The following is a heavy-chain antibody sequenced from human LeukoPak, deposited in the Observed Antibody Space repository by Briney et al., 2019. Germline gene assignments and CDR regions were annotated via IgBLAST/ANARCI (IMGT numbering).Heavy chain of an antibody. J-gene: IGHJ4*02. CDR2: IGSGGTT. Sequence: GGSLRLSCGASGFTIRTTAMGWVRQAPGKGLEWVSAIGSGGTTYYSDSVKGRFTISRDNAKNSLYLQMNSLRAEDTAVYYCARDGSYYGSGSYPFFDYWGQGTLVTVSS. CDR3: ARDGSYYGSGSYPFFDY. D-gene: IGHD3-10*01. V-gene: IGHV3-23*01. CDR1: GFTIRTTA.